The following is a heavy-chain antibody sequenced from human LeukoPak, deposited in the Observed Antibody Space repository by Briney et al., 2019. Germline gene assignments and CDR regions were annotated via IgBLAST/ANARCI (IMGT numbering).Heavy chain of an antibody. CDR3: ARNPPRYFN. J-gene: IGHJ4*02. CDR1: GFTFSSYA. CDR2: ISASASGT. V-gene: IGHV3-23*01. Sequence: GGSLRLSCAASGFTFSSYAMSWVRQAPGKGLEWVSGISASASGTYYADSVKGRFTISRDKSKNTLFLQMNSLRAEDTAVYYCARNPPRYFNWGQGTLVTVSS. D-gene: IGHD1-26*01.